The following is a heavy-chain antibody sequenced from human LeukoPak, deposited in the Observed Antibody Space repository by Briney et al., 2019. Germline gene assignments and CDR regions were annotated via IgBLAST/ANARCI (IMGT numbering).Heavy chain of an antibody. V-gene: IGHV1-18*01. J-gene: IGHJ4*02. CDR1: GYTFTSYG. Sequence: ASVKVSCKASGYTFTSYGISWVRQAPGQGLEWMGWISAYNGNTNYAQKLQGRVTMTTDTSTSTAYMELRSLRSDDTAVYYCARESGCSGGSCYRILDYWGQGTLVTVCS. CDR2: ISAYNGNT. CDR3: ARESGCSGGSCYRILDY. D-gene: IGHD2-15*01.